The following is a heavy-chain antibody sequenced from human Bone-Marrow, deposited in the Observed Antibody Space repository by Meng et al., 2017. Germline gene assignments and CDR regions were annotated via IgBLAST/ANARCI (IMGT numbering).Heavy chain of an antibody. J-gene: IGHJ4*02. CDR2: INHSGST. V-gene: IGHV4-34*01. D-gene: IGHD2-21*01. CDR1: GGSFSAYD. CDR3: RLAYCMGDCVDY. Sequence: QVQVQQWGAGLLKPSETLSLTCAFYGGSFSAYDCSWIRQPPGKGLEWLGQINHSGSTNDNPSLKSRVTISIETSRNQLSLKLSSVTAADTAVYYCRLAYCMGDCVDYWGQGTLVTVSS.